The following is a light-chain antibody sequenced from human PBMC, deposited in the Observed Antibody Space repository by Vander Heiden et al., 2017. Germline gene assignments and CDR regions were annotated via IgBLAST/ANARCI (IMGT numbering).Light chain of an antibody. J-gene: IGKJ4*01. V-gene: IGKV3-15*01. CDR1: ERVSKN. CDR2: GAS. Sequence: TVMTQSQATLSVSPGQRATLFCRASERVSKNLAWYELKPGQAPRRLIYGASARATGIPGRFSGSGSGTEFTLPFSSLQSEDFAVYYCQQYKNRSPLSFGGGTKVEIK. CDR3: QQYKNRSPLS.